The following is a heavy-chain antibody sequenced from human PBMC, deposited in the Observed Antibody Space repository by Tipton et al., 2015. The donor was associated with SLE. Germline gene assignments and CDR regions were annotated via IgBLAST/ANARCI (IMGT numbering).Heavy chain of an antibody. D-gene: IGHD4-17*01. V-gene: IGHV4-61*02. J-gene: IGHJ6*02. Sequence: TLSLTCTVSGGSISSGSYYWSWIRQPAGKGLEWIGRIYTSGSTNYNPSLKSRVTISIDTSKSQFSLKLNSVTAADTAVYYCARGTDYGDSDYFYGMDVWGLGTTVTVSS. CDR2: IYTSGST. CDR1: GGSISSGSYY. CDR3: ARGTDYGDSDYFYGMDV.